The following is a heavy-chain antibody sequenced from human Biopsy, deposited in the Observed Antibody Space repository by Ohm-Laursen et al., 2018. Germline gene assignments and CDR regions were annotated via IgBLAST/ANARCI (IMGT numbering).Heavy chain of an antibody. D-gene: IGHD1-26*01. CDR2: IYGDDNK. J-gene: IGHJ4*02. Sequence: TQTLTLTLSFSGFSLTNGGLSVGWIRQSPGRALEWLGLIYGDDNKRYSPSLKSRLLITKDTSKNQVVLTLTNVDPVDTGTYYCAHRQKWAFDFWGQGTLVTVSS. CDR3: AHRQKWAFDF. V-gene: IGHV2-5*02. CDR1: GFSLTNGGLS.